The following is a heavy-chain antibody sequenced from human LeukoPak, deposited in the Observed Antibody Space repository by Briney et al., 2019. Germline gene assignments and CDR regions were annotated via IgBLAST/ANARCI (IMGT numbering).Heavy chain of an antibody. CDR3: ASVITVVPAAAPFDY. CDR2: IYYSGST. J-gene: IGHJ4*02. V-gene: IGHV4-39*07. CDR1: GGSISSSSYY. Sequence: SETLSLTCTVSGGSISSSSYYWGWIRQPPGKGLEWIGSIYYSGSTYYNPSLKSRVTISVDTSKNQFSLKLSSVTAADTAVYYCASVITVVPAAAPFDYWGQGTLVTVSS. D-gene: IGHD2-2*01.